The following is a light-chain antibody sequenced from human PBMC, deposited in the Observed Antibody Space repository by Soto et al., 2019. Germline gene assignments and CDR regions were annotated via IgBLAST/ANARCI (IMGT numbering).Light chain of an antibody. Sequence: QAVVTQEPSLTVSPGGTVTLTCGSSTGAVTGGHYPYWFQKPGQAPTTLIYDTSDKHSWTPARFSGSLLGGKATLTLSGAQPEDEAEYYCLLSYPGARVFGTGTKLTVL. CDR1: TGAVTGGHY. CDR3: LLSYPGARV. V-gene: IGLV7-46*01. J-gene: IGLJ1*01. CDR2: DTS.